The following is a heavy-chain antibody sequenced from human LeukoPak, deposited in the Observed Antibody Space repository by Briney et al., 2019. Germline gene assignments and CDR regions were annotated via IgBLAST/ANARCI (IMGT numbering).Heavy chain of an antibody. J-gene: IGHJ6*03. CDR3: AKDIRAVAGYMDV. CDR2: ISWNSGSI. Sequence: GGSLRLSCAASGFTFDDYAMHWVRQAPGKGLEWVSGISWNSGSIGYADSVKGRFTISRDNAKNSLYLQMNSLRAEDMALYYCAKDIRAVAGYMDVWGKGTTVTVSS. V-gene: IGHV3-9*03. D-gene: IGHD6-19*01. CDR1: GFTFDDYA.